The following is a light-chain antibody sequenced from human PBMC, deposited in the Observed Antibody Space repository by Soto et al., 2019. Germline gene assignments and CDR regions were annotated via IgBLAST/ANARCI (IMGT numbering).Light chain of an antibody. CDR1: QGIRND. J-gene: IGKJ5*01. CDR3: QQCNNWPQIT. CDR2: AAS. V-gene: IGKV1-6*01. Sequence: AIQMTQSPSSLSASVGDRVTITCRAIQGIRNDLGWYQQKPGKAPKLLIYAASSLQSGVPSRFSGSGSGTEFTLTISSLQSEDFTVYYCQQCNNWPQITFGQGTRLEIK.